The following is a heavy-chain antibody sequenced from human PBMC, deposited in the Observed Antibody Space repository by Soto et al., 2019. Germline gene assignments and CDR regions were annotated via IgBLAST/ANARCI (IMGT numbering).Heavy chain of an antibody. CDR1: GGSISSYY. D-gene: IGHD6-13*01. CDR3: ARANTAAGIYYYYYYYMDV. CDR2: IYYSGST. J-gene: IGHJ6*03. V-gene: IGHV4-59*01. Sequence: SETLSLTCTVSGGSISSYYWSWIRQPPGKGLEWIGYIYYSGSTNYNPSLKGRVTISVDTSKNQFSLKLSSVTAADTAVYYCARANTAAGIYYYYYYYMDVWGKGTTVTVSS.